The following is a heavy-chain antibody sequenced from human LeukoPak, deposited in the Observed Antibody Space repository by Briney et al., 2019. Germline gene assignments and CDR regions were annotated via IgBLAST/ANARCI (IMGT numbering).Heavy chain of an antibody. J-gene: IGHJ4*02. Sequence: GGSLKLSCAASGFTFSGSAMHWVRQASGKGLEWVGRIRSKANSYATAYAASVKGRFTISRDDSKNTAYLQMNSLRAEDTAVYFCTTDPRYYYGSGSPSPRIDYWGQGTLVTVSS. CDR1: GFTFSGSA. D-gene: IGHD3-10*01. V-gene: IGHV3-73*01. CDR2: IRSKANSYAT. CDR3: TTDPRYYYGSGSPSPRIDY.